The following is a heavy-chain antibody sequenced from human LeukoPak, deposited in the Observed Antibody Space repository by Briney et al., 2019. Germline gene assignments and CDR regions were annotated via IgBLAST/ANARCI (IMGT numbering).Heavy chain of an antibody. D-gene: IGHD3-22*01. CDR1: GFTFGDYA. V-gene: IGHV3-49*03. Sequence: GGSLRLSCTASGFTFGDYAMSWFRQAPGKGLQWGGFIRSKAYGGTTEYAASGKGRFTISRDKYKSFAYLQMNSLKTEDTAVYYCTRGGETNYYYDSSGYYPNYWGQGNLVTVSS. CDR2: IRSKAYGGTT. J-gene: IGHJ4*02. CDR3: TRGGETNYYYDSSGYYPNY.